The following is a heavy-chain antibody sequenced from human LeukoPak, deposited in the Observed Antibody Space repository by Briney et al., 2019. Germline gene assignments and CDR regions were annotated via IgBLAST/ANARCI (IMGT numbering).Heavy chain of an antibody. J-gene: IGHJ4*02. CDR2: ISHTSEYT. V-gene: IGHV3-23*01. CDR3: AKGSSAGRPYYFDY. D-gene: IGHD3-10*01. Sequence: GGSLRLSCAASGFTFSSYTMSWLRQAPGKGLEWVSAISHTSEYTYHADSVKGRFTISRDNSKNTLYLQMNSLRAEDTAMYYCAKGSSAGRPYYFDYWGQGTLVTVSS. CDR1: GFTFSSYT.